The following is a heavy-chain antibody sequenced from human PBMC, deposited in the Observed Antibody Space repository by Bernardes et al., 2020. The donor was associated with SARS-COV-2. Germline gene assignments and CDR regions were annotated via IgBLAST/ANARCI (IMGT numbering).Heavy chain of an antibody. CDR1: GGSISTYY. J-gene: IGHJ5*02. D-gene: IGHD3-10*01. Sequence: SETLSLTCSVSGGSISTYYWSWIRQPAGKGLEWIGRMSASGSSNHDPSLRSRITMSVDTPQNQISLELSSVTAADTAVYYCARVSSRSGSPSDWFDPWGQGTLVTVSS. CDR2: MSASGSS. CDR3: ARVSSRSGSPSDWFDP. V-gene: IGHV4-4*07.